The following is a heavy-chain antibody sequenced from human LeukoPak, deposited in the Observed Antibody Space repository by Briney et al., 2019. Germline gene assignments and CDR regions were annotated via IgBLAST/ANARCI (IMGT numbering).Heavy chain of an antibody. Sequence: SETLSLTCTVSGGSISSYYWSWIRQPAGKGLEWIGRVYISGSTNYNPSLKSRVTMSVDTSKNQFSLKLSSVTAADTAVYYCARDRGTWNDDGFDYWGQGTLVTVSS. D-gene: IGHD1-1*01. V-gene: IGHV4-4*07. CDR3: ARDRGTWNDDGFDY. J-gene: IGHJ4*02. CDR2: VYISGST. CDR1: GGSISSYY.